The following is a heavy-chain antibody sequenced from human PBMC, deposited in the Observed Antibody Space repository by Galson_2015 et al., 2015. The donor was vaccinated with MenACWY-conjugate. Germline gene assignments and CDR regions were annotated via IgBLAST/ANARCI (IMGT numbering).Heavy chain of an antibody. CDR1: GFTFSSYV. Sequence: SLRLSCAASGFTFSSYVMNWVRQAPGKGLEWVSTITGSGGSTYYADSVKGRFTISRDNSKNTLYLQMNSLRAEDTAVYYCAKGEITAGLDSWGQGTLVTVSS. J-gene: IGHJ4*02. CDR3: AKGEITAGLDS. CDR2: ITGSGGST. D-gene: IGHD5-24*01. V-gene: IGHV3-23*01.